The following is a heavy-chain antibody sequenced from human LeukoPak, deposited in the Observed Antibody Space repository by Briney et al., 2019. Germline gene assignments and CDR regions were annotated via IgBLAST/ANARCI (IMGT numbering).Heavy chain of an antibody. V-gene: IGHV3-53*01. CDR3: ARSYSSGWYGYFDY. J-gene: IGHJ4*02. D-gene: IGHD6-19*01. Sequence: PGGSLRLSCAASGFTVSSNYMSWVRQAPGKGLEWVSVIYSGGSTYYADSVKGRFTISRDNSKNTLYLQMNSRRAEDTAVYYCARSYSSGWYGYFDYWGQGTLVTVSS. CDR1: GFTVSSNY. CDR2: IYSGGST.